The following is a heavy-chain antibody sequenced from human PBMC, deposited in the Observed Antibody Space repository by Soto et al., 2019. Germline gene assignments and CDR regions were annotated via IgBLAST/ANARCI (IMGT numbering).Heavy chain of an antibody. J-gene: IGHJ4*02. D-gene: IGHD4-4*01. Sequence: SQTLSLTCSISGDSISSNSAAWNWIRQSPSRGFEWLGRTYYRSRWYHDYAVSVKSRIIINPDTSKNQVSLQLNSVTPDDTAVYYCASYRYDYWGQGTVVTVSS. CDR3: ASYRYDY. V-gene: IGHV6-1*01. CDR2: TYYRSRWYH. CDR1: GDSISSNSAA.